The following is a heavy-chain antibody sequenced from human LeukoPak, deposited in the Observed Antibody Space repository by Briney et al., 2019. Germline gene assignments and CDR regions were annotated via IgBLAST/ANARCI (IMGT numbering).Heavy chain of an antibody. CDR1: RFTFSSYS. CDR3: AKGPITSRPGPPGY. V-gene: IGHV3-21*01. Sequence: GGSLRLSCAASRFTFSSYSMNWVRQAPGKGLEWVSSISSSGSYIYYADSVKGRFTISRDNSKNTLYLQMNSLRAEDTAVYYCAKGPITSRPGPPGYWGQGTLVTVSS. J-gene: IGHJ4*02. CDR2: ISSSGSYI. D-gene: IGHD3-10*01.